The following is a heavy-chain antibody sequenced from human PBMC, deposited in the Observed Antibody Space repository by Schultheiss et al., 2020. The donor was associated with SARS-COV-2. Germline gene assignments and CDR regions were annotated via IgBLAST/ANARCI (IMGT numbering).Heavy chain of an antibody. Sequence: ASVKVSCKASGYTFTSYGISWVRQAPGQGLEWMGWISAYNGNTNYAQKLQGRVTMTTDTSTSTAYMELRSLRSDDTAVYYCARAPMLGYCTGGSCYRVDYWGQGTLVTVSS. CDR3: ARAPMLGYCTGGSCYRVDY. V-gene: IGHV1-18*01. CDR2: ISAYNGNT. CDR1: GYTFTSYG. J-gene: IGHJ4*02. D-gene: IGHD2-15*01.